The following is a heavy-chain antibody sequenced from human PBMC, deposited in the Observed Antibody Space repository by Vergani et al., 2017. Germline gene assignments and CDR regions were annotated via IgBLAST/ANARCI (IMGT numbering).Heavy chain of an antibody. V-gene: IGHV3-11*01. Sequence: QVQLVESGGGLVKPGGSLRLSCAASGFSFSDHYMTWIRQAPGKGLEWVSYISNSGNTIEYADSVKGRFSISRDNAKSSLFLQMDSLRAEDTAVYYFARDHRDYNNYPGTFDIWGPGSMVTVSS. CDR1: GFSFSDHY. CDR3: ARDHRDYNNYPGTFDI. D-gene: IGHD5-24*01. J-gene: IGHJ3*02. CDR2: ISNSGNTI.